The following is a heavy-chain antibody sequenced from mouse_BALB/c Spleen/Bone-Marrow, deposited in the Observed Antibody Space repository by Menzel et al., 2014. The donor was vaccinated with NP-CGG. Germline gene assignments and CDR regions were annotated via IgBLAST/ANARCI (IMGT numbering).Heavy chain of an antibody. CDR3: TRSGYGSSSLDY. CDR1: GYTFTSYW. J-gene: IGHJ2*01. D-gene: IGHD1-1*01. Sequence: QVQLKESGAEPVRPGASVNLSCKASGYTFTSYWINWVKQRPGQGLEWIGNIYPSDSYTNYTQKFKDKATLTVDKSSSTAYMQLSSPTSEDSAVYYCTRSGYGSSSLDYWGQGTTLTVSS. CDR2: IYPSDSYT. V-gene: IGHV1-69*02.